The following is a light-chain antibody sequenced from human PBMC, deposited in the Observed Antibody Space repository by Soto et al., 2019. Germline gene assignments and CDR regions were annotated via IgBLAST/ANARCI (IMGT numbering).Light chain of an antibody. CDR2: GAS. CDR3: HQYGSSPWT. V-gene: IGKV3-20*01. J-gene: IGKJ1*01. CDR1: QSLTSSY. Sequence: EIVLTQSPGTLSLSPGERATLSCRASQSLTSSYLAWYQQKPGQAPRLLIYGASSRATGISDNFSGSGSGTDFILTIGRLEPEDFAVYYCHQYGSSPWTFGQGTRVEIK.